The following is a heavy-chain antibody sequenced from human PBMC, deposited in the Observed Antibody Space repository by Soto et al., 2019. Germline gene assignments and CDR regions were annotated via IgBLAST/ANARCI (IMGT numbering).Heavy chain of an antibody. Sequence: ASVKVSCKASGGTISNYAISWVRQAPGQGLEWMGWINTYNGNTNYAQNLQGRVTLTTDTSTSTAYMELRSLRSNDTAIYYCAMVDVYVTPSPQDVWGQGTTVTVSS. CDR1: GGTISNYA. J-gene: IGHJ6*02. D-gene: IGHD3-16*01. V-gene: IGHV1-18*01. CDR3: AMVDVYVTPSPQDV. CDR2: INTYNGNT.